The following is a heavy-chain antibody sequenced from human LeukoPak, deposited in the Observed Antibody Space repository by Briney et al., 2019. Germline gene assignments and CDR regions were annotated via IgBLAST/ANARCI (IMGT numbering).Heavy chain of an antibody. D-gene: IGHD5-12*01. Sequence: SETLSLTCAVYGGSFSGYYWSWIRQPPGKGLEWIGEINHSGSTNYNPSLKSRVTISVDTSKNQFSLKLSSVTAADTAVYYCARARDGYNYGAFDIWGQGTMVTVSS. CDR3: ARARDGYNYGAFDI. J-gene: IGHJ3*02. CDR1: GGSFSGYY. V-gene: IGHV4-34*01. CDR2: INHSGST.